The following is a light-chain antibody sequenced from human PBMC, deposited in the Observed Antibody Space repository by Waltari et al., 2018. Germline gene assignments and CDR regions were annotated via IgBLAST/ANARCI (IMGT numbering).Light chain of an antibody. CDR2: WAS. Sequence: VITPSPDSLAVSLGERATIHCQSSHTISFYSTNKNYLTWYQQKPGQPPKLLIYWASTREAGVPDRFSGSGSGTDFTLTISSLQAEDVATYYCQQYQSTPFTFGPGTKVDIK. CDR1: HTISFYSTNKNY. CDR3: QQYQSTPFT. J-gene: IGKJ3*01. V-gene: IGKV4-1*01.